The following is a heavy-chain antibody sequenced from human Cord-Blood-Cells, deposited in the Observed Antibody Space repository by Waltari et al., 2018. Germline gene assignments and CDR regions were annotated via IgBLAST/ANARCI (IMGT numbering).Heavy chain of an antibody. V-gene: IGHV5-51*03. CDR2: SSLCRFVA. CDR3: ARASGDYWYFDL. Sequence: EVQLVQSGAEVKKPGESLKISCKGSGYSFTSYWIGWVRQMPGKGLEWIGISSLCRFVASYSPSFQGHVTISADKSISTVYPQGSSLKVSDTAMYYCARASGDYWYFDLWCRGTLVTVSS. D-gene: IGHD4-17*01. J-gene: IGHJ2*01. CDR1: GYSFTSYW.